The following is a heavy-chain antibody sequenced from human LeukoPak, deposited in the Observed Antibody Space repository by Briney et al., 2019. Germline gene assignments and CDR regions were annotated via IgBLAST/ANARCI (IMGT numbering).Heavy chain of an antibody. V-gene: IGHV1-69*06. CDR1: GGTFSSYA. Sequence: GASVKVSCKASGGTFSSYAISWVRQAPGQGLEWMGGIIPIFGTANYAQKFQGRVTITADKSTSTAYMELSSLRSEDTAVYYCARGKPYGSGSYPVDYWGQGTLVTVSS. CDR3: ARGKPYGSGSYPVDY. CDR2: IIPIFGTA. J-gene: IGHJ4*02. D-gene: IGHD3-10*01.